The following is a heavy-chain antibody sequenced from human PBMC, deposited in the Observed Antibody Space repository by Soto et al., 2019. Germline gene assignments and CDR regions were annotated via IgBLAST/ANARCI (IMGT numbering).Heavy chain of an antibody. Sequence: PSETLSLTCTVSGGSISSSSYYWGRIRQPPAKGLEWIGSIYYSGSTYYTPSLTSRVTISVDTSKNQSSLKLSAVTAADPAVYYCASLRAPTMVVTLTSEMHDRGQRNTVTISS. D-gene: IGHD3-10*01. CDR3: ASLRAPTMVVTLTSEMHD. J-gene: IGHJ6*02. CDR1: GGSISSSSYY. V-gene: IGHV4-39*01. CDR2: IYYSGST.